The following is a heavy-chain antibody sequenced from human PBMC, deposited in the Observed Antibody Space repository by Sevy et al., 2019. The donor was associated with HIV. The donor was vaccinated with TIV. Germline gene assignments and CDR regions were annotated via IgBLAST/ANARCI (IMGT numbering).Heavy chain of an antibody. CDR2: FDPEDGET. Sequence: ASVKVSCKVSGYTLTELSMHWVRQAPGKGLEWMGGFDPEDGETIYAQKFQGRVTMTEDTSTDTAYMELSSLRSEDTAVYYCATGPLMLGERWFDPWGQGTLVTVSS. CDR3: ATGPLMLGERWFDP. D-gene: IGHD3-10*02. V-gene: IGHV1-24*01. CDR1: GYTLTELS. J-gene: IGHJ5*02.